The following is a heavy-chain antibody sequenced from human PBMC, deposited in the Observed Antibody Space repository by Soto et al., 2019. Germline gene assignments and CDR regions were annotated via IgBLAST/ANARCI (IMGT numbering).Heavy chain of an antibody. CDR3: ARVPDR. D-gene: IGHD2-2*01. Sequence: SETLYLTCAVYGVSISGGGYSWSWIRQPPGKGLEWIGYIYHSGSTYYNPSLKSRVTISVDRSKNQFSLKLSSVTAADTAVCYCARVPDRWGQGTLVTVS. CDR1: GVSISGGGYS. CDR2: IYHSGST. J-gene: IGHJ5*02. V-gene: IGHV4-30-2*01.